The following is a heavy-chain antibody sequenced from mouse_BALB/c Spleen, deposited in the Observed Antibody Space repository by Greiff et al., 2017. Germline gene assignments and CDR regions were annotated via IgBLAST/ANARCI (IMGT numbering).Heavy chain of an antibody. V-gene: IGHV4-1*02. CDR3: ARDYYGSSSAWFAY. J-gene: IGHJ3*01. D-gene: IGHD1-1*01. Sequence: EVQRVESGGGLVQPGGSLKLSCAASGFDFSRYWMSWVRQAPGKGLEWIGEINPDSSTINYTPSLKDKFIISRDNAKNTLYLQMSKVRSEDTALYYCARDYYGSSSAWFAYWGQGTLVTVSA. CDR1: GFDFSRYW. CDR2: INPDSSTI.